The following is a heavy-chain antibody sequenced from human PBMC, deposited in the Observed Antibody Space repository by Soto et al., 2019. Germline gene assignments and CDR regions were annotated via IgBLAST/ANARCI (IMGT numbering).Heavy chain of an antibody. V-gene: IGHV4-61*01. CDR2: IYYSGST. CDR3: ARNRYCSGVSCYSAFAWGDAFDI. Sequence: SETLSLTCTVSGGSVSSGSYYWSWIRQPPGKGLEWIGYIYYSGSTNYNPSLKSRVTISVDTSKNQFSLKLSSVTAADTAVYYCARNRYCSGVSCYSAFAWGDAFDIWGQGTMVT. D-gene: IGHD2-15*01. CDR1: GGSVSSGSYY. J-gene: IGHJ3*02.